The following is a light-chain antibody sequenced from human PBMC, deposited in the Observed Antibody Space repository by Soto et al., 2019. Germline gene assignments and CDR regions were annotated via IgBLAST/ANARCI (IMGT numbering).Light chain of an antibody. CDR2: GSS. J-gene: IGKJ1*01. V-gene: IGKV1-9*01. CDR3: QQVDSYPRT. CDR1: QGIGTY. Sequence: IHLTQPPSSLSASLGDRVTVTLRASQGIGTYLVWYQQKRGKAPTVLIYGSSTLQTGVPSRFSGSGSGTDFSLTISSLHPEDVATYYCQQVDSYPRTFGQGTKVDIK.